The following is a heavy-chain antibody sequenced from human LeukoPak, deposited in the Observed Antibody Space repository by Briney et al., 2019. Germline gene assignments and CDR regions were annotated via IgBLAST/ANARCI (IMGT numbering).Heavy chain of an antibody. V-gene: IGHV4-4*07. Sequence: PSETLSLTCTVSGGSISSYYWSWIRQPAGKGLEWIGRIYTSGSTNYNPSLKSRVTMSVDTSKNQFSLKLSSVTAADTAVYYCAGCTYYDILTGPSDAFDIWGQGTMVTVSS. CDR1: GGSISSYY. CDR3: AGCTYYDILTGPSDAFDI. D-gene: IGHD3-9*01. J-gene: IGHJ3*02. CDR2: IYTSGST.